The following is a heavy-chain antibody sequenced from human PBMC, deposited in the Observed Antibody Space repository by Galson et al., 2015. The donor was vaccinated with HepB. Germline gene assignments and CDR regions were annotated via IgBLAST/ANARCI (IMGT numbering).Heavy chain of an antibody. J-gene: IGHJ4*02. Sequence: SLRLSCAASGFTFSSYWMSWVRQAPGKGLEWVANIKQDGSEKYYVDSVKGRFTISRDNAKNSLYLQMNSLRAEDTAVYYCARAPPTYIVATIIYYFDYWGQGTLVTVSS. V-gene: IGHV3-7*03. CDR1: GFTFSSYW. CDR2: IKQDGSEK. CDR3: ARAPPTYIVATIIYYFDY. D-gene: IGHD5-12*01.